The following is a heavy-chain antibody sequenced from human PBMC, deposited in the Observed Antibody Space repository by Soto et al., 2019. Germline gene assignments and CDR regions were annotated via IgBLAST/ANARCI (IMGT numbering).Heavy chain of an antibody. V-gene: IGHV1-46*01. CDR1: GYTFTSYY. CDR3: ARVKGYNWNPEVNHYYYYGMDV. Sequence: ASVKVSCKASGYTFTSYYMHWVRQAPGQGLEWMGIINPSGGSTSYAQKFQGRVTMTRDTSTSTVYMELSSLRSEDTAVYYCARVKGYNWNPEVNHYYYYGMDVWGQGTTVTVSS. D-gene: IGHD1-20*01. J-gene: IGHJ6*02. CDR2: INPSGGST.